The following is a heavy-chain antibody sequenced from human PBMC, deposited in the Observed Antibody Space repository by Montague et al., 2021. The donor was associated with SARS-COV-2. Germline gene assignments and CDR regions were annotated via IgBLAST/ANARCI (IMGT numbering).Heavy chain of an antibody. V-gene: IGHV3-48*03. CDR1: GFIFSSYE. Sequence: SLRLSCAASGFIFSSYEVNWVRQAPGKGLEWISYISSSGGGSTKHYTDSVKGRSTISRDNAKNSLYLQMNSLRVEDTAIYYCARDRDWDDWCGMDVWGQGTTVTVSS. D-gene: IGHD2-21*01. CDR3: ARDRDWDDWCGMDV. CDR2: ISSSGGGSTK. J-gene: IGHJ6*02.